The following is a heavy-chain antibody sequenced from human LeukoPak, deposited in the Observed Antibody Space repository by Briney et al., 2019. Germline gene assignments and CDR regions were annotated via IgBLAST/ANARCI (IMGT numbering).Heavy chain of an antibody. V-gene: IGHV3-66*01. CDR2: IYSGGST. D-gene: IGHD4-23*01. Sequence: GGSLRLSCAASGFTVSSNYMSWVRQAPGKGLEWVSVIYSGGSTYYADSVKGRFTISRDNSKNTLYLQMSSLRAEDTAVYYCARAGSGGSLGYWGQGTLVTVSS. J-gene: IGHJ4*02. CDR3: ARAGSGGSLGY. CDR1: GFTVSSNY.